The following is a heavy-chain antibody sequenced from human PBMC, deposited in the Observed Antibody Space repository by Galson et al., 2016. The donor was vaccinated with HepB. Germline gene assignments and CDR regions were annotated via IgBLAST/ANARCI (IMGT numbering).Heavy chain of an antibody. J-gene: IGHJ4*02. Sequence: SETLSLTCAVSGVSMSSYSWTWIRQPPGKGLEWIGYISDNGSTTYNPSLKSRVFISVDTSKNLFSLRLTSVTAADTAVYFCARRGARMLRDWGQGSLITVSS. D-gene: IGHD3-16*01. V-gene: IGHV4-59*01. CDR3: ARRGARMLRD. CDR2: ISDNGST. CDR1: GVSMSSYS.